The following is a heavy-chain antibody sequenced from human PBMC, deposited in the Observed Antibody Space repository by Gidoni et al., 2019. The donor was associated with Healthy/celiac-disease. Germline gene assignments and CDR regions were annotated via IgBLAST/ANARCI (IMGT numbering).Heavy chain of an antibody. D-gene: IGHD6-19*01. J-gene: IGHJ4*02. V-gene: IGHV3-23*01. CDR3: AKGIAVAGTVY. CDR2: ISGSGGST. CDR1: GVTFSSYA. Sequence: EVQLLESGGGLVQPRGSLRLSCAASGVTFSSYAMRWVRQAPGKGLGWVSAISGSGGSTYYADPVKGRFTISRDKSKNTLYLHMNSLRAEDTAVYYCAKGIAVAGTVYWGQGTLVTVSS.